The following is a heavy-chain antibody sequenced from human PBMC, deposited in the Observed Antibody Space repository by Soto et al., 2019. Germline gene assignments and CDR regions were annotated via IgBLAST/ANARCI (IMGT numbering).Heavy chain of an antibody. V-gene: IGHV3-74*01. CDR3: GSVFEY. J-gene: IGHJ4*02. Sequence: GSLRLSCAVSGFTFTNYWMHWVRQAPGRGLVWVSRINNDGSGTSYAASVKGRFTISRDNAKNTLYLQMDSLRAEDTGVYFCGSVFEYWGQGTPVTVSS. CDR1: GFTFTNYW. CDR2: INNDGSGT.